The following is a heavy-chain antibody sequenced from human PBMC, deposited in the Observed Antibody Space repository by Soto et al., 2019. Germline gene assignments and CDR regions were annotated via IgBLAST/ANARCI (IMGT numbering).Heavy chain of an antibody. CDR3: ARHLTYCSAGSCYSDFPYYGMDV. Sequence: SETLSLTCTVSGGSISSSSYYWGWIRQPPGKGLEWIGSIFYSGSTYYNPSLKSRVTISVDTSKNQFSLKLSSVTAADTAVYYCARHLTYCSAGSCYSDFPYYGMDVWGQGIQVTVSS. V-gene: IGHV4-39*01. J-gene: IGHJ6*02. CDR2: IFYSGST. D-gene: IGHD2-15*01. CDR1: GGSISSSSYY.